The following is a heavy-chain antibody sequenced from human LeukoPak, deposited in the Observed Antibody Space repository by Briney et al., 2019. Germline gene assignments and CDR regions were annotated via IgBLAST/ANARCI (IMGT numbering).Heavy chain of an antibody. V-gene: IGHV3-48*03. Sequence: GGSLRLSCATSGFTFSSYEMNWVRQAPGKGLEWISYITTSGTSTYYADSVKGRFTISRDNDKTALSLQMNSLRAEDTAVYYCVVHSATSCYRGQGTLVTVSS. J-gene: IGHJ4*02. D-gene: IGHD1-26*01. CDR1: GFTFSSYE. CDR2: ITTSGTST. CDR3: VVHSATSCY.